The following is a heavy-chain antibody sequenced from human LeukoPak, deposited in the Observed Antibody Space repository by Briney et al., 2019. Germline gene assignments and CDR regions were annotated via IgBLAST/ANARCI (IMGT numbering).Heavy chain of an antibody. CDR3: ARAQTLSWFDP. J-gene: IGHJ5*02. CDR1: GLSFTNYA. CDR2: LTGYGGA. Sequence: GGSLRLSCEASGLSFTNYAMMWVRQAPGKGLQWISTLTGYGGAYYADSVKGRFTISRDNSKNTLYLQMNSLRAEDTAVYYCARAQTLSWFDPWGQGTLVTVSS. V-gene: IGHV3-23*01. D-gene: IGHD3-10*01.